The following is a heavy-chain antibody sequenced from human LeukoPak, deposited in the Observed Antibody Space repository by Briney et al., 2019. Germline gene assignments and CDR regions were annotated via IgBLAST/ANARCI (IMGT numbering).Heavy chain of an antibody. CDR3: ARGVDCSSTSCYTRKVHFDY. D-gene: IGHD2-2*02. V-gene: IGHV4-34*01. CDR2: INHSGST. Sequence: SETLSLTCAVYGGSFSGYYWSWIRQPPGKGLEWIGEINHSGSTNYNPSLKSRVTISVDTSKNQFSLKLSPVTAADTAVYYCARGVDCSSTSCYTRKVHFDYWGQGTLVTVSS. J-gene: IGHJ4*02. CDR1: GGSFSGYY.